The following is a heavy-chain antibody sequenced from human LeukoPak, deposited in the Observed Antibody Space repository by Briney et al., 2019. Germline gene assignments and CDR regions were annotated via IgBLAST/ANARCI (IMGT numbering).Heavy chain of an antibody. CDR1: GGSFSGYY. CDR2: INHSGST. Sequence: PSETLSPTCAVYGGSFSGYYWSWIRQPPGKGLEWIGEINHSGSTNYNPSLKSRVTISVDTSKNQFSLKLSSVTAADTAVYYCARGSATMVRGEYFDYWGQGTLVTVSS. J-gene: IGHJ4*02. V-gene: IGHV4-34*01. D-gene: IGHD3-10*01. CDR3: ARGSATMVRGEYFDY.